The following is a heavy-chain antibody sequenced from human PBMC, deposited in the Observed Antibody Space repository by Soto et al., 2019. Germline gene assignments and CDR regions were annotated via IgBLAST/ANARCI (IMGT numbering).Heavy chain of an antibody. CDR3: AKGGEDATLYYYYYMAV. Sequence: GGSLRLSCAASGFTFGDKDMSWVRQAPGKGLEWVSGISWNSGSIYYADSVKGRFTISRDNAKNSLYLQMNSLRAEDTALYYCAKGGEDATLYYYYYMAVGGKGTTVPVSS. V-gene: IGHV3-9*01. CDR2: ISWNSGSI. CDR1: GFTFGDKD. D-gene: IGHD3-10*01. J-gene: IGHJ6*03.